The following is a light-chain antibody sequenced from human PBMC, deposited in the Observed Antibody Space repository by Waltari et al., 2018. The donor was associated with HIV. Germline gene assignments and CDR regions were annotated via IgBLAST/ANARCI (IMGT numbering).Light chain of an antibody. J-gene: IGLJ2*01. V-gene: IGLV2-11*01. CDR1: RSAVGGYNY. CDR3: CSYAGSYRGV. CDR2: DVS. Sequence: QSALTQPRSVSGSPGQSVTIPCPGTRSAVGGYNYFSWYQQHPGKAPKLIIYDVSKRPSGVPDRFSGSKSGNTASLTISGLQAEDEADYYCCSYAGSYRGVFGGGTKLTVL.